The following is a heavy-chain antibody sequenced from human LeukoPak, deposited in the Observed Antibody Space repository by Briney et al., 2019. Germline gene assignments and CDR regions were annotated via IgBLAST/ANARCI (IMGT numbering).Heavy chain of an antibody. CDR1: GGSISDYY. CDR3: ARASNPTYYYDSSGLGI. V-gene: IGHV4-59*01. D-gene: IGHD3-22*01. J-gene: IGHJ3*02. CDR2: VYHSGST. Sequence: SETLSLTCTVSGGSISDYYWGWIRQPPGKGLEWIGYVYHSGSTNYNPSLKSRVTISVDTSKNQFSLKLSSVTAADTAVYYCARASNPTYYYDSSGLGIWGQGTMVTVSS.